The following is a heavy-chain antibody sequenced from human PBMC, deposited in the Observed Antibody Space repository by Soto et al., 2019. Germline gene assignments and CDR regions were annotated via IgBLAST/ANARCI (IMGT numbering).Heavy chain of an antibody. J-gene: IGHJ5*02. CDR2: IIPIFGTA. D-gene: IGHD3-22*01. V-gene: IGHV1-69*06. Sequence: ASVKVSCKASGGTFSSYAIRWVREAPGRWLEWMGGIIPIFGTANYAQKFQGRVTITADKSTSTAYMELSSLRSEDTAVYYCARGGIYDSSGYPWFDPWGQGTLVTVSS. CDR1: GGTFSSYA. CDR3: ARGGIYDSSGYPWFDP.